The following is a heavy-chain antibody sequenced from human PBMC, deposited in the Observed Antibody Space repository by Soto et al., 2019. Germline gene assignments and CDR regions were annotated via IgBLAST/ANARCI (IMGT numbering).Heavy chain of an antibody. CDR2: ISGSGDNT. CDR1: GFTFSTYS. CDR3: AKILSTVTSYYYGMDV. Sequence: GGSLRLSCVGSGFTFSTYSINWVRQAPGTGLEGVSSISGSGDNTYYTDSVRGRFTISRDNSKNTLYLQMNSLRAEDTAVYYCAKILSTVTSYYYGMDVWGQGTTVTVSS. D-gene: IGHD4-17*01. V-gene: IGHV3-23*01. J-gene: IGHJ6*02.